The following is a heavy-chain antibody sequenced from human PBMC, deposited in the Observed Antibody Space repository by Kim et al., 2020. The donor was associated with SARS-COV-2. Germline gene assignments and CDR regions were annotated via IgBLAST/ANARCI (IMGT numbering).Heavy chain of an antibody. CDR2: ISYDGSIK. CDR1: GFTFSSYG. Sequence: GGSLRLSCATSGFTFSSYGMHWVRQAPGKGLDWVSIISYDGSIKYYADSVKGRFTISRDNSKKTLYLQMNSLRAEDTTVYFCARDFKYTSSFYYVDSWGQGTLVTVSS. D-gene: IGHD6-13*01. V-gene: IGHV3-30*03. CDR3: ARDFKYTSSFYYVDS. J-gene: IGHJ4*02.